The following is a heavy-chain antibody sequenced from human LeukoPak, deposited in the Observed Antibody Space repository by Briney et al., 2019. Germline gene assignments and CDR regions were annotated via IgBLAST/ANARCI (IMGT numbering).Heavy chain of an antibody. CDR1: GGSISSSSYY. Sequence: PSETLSLTCTVSGGSISSSSYYWGWIRQPPGKGLEWIGSIYYSGSTYYNPSLKSRVTISVDTSKNQFSLKLSSVTAADTAVYYCARDGSWREFDPWGQGTLVTVSS. D-gene: IGHD6-13*01. CDR2: IYYSGST. V-gene: IGHV4-39*07. J-gene: IGHJ5*02. CDR3: ARDGSWREFDP.